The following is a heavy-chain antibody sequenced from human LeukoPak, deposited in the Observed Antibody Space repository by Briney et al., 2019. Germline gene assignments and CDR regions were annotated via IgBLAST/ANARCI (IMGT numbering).Heavy chain of an antibody. Sequence: PGGSLRLSCAASGFTFSSYWMHWVRQAPGKGLVWVSRINSDGGSTNYADSVKGRFTISRDNAKNTLYLQMNSLGAEDTAVYYCARDAFGVDKSPFWGQGTLVTVSS. D-gene: IGHD3-3*01. V-gene: IGHV3-74*01. CDR3: ARDAFGVDKSPF. J-gene: IGHJ4*02. CDR2: INSDGGST. CDR1: GFTFSSYW.